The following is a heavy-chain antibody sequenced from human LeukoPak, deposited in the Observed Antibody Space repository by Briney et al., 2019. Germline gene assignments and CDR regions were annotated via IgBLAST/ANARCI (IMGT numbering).Heavy chain of an antibody. D-gene: IGHD1/OR15-1a*01. V-gene: IGHV3-74*01. J-gene: IGHJ4*02. CDR3: TNSNWYIRN. CDR2: IGTDGSAT. Sequence: GGSLRLSCAASGFTFSSYSMHWVRQAPGEGLVWVSRIGTDGSATGYADSVKGRFTISRDNVKNTVYLQMNSLRVEDTVVYYCTNSNWYIRNWGQGTLVTVSS. CDR1: GFTFSSYS.